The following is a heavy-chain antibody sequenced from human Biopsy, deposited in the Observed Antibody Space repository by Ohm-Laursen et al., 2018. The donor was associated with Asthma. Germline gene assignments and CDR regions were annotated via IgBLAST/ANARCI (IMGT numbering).Heavy chain of an antibody. CDR1: GYTFTSYG. V-gene: IGHV1-18*04. J-gene: IGHJ6*02. CDR2: ISAYNGNT. D-gene: IGHD6-13*01. Sequence: ASVKVSCNASGYTFTSYGISWVRQAPGQGLEWMGWISAYNGNTNYAQKLQGRVTMTTDTSTSTAYMELRSLRSDDTAVYYCAREGIAAVGGNLYYYYGMDVWGQGTTVTVSS. CDR3: AREGIAAVGGNLYYYYGMDV.